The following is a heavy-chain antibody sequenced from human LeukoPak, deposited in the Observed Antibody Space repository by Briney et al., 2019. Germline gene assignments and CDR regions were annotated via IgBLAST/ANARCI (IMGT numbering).Heavy chain of an antibody. CDR3: ARDYCSGGSCYGGHDY. J-gene: IGHJ4*02. V-gene: IGHV3-21*04. D-gene: IGHD2-15*01. Sequence: GGSLRLSCAASGFTFSSYSMNWVRQAPGKGLEWVSFISTSSSYIYYADSVKGRFAISRDNARNSLFLQMNSLRAEDTAFYYCARDYCSGGSCYGGHDYWGQGTLVTVSS. CDR1: GFTFSSYS. CDR2: ISTSSSYI.